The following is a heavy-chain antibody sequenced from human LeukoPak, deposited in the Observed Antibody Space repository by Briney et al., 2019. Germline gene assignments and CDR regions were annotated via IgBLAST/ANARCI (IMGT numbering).Heavy chain of an antibody. CDR3: ASTPRFEYSYGPAGYYYYMDV. V-gene: IGHV4-39*07. D-gene: IGHD5-18*01. CDR2: IYYSGST. J-gene: IGHJ6*03. CDR1: GGSISSSSYY. Sequence: SETLSLTCTVSGGSISSSSYYWGWIRQPPGKGLEWIGSIYYSGSTYYNPSLKSRVTISVDTSKNLFSLKLSSVTAADTAVYYCASTPRFEYSYGPAGYYYYMDVWGKGTTVTISS.